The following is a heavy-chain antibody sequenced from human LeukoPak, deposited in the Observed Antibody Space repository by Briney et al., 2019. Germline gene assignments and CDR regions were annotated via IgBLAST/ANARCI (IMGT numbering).Heavy chain of an antibody. Sequence: GGSLRLSCAASGFTFSSYAMSWVREAPGKGLEWVSGISASGGSTYYADSVKGRFTISRDNSKNTLYLQMNSLRAEDRAVYYCAKIPAPYSSSNSPDYWGQGTLVTVSS. D-gene: IGHD6-6*01. J-gene: IGHJ4*02. CDR3: AKIPAPYSSSNSPDY. V-gene: IGHV3-23*01. CDR2: ISASGGST. CDR1: GFTFSSYA.